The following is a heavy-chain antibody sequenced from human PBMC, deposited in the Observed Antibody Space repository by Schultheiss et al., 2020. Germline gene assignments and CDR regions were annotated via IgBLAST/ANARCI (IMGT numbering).Heavy chain of an antibody. CDR2: ISWNSGSV. Sequence: GGSLRLSCAASGFTFGDYAMHWVRQGPGKGLEWVSGISWNSGSVGYVDSVQGRFTISRDNAKNSLYLQTNSLRVEDTALYYCAKGKSYSSGWYGFDYWGQGTLVTVSS. J-gene: IGHJ4*02. CDR3: AKGKSYSSGWYGFDY. V-gene: IGHV3-9*01. CDR1: GFTFGDYA. D-gene: IGHD6-19*01.